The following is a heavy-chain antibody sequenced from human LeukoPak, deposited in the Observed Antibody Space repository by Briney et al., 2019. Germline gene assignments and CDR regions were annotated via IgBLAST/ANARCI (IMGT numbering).Heavy chain of an antibody. V-gene: IGHV4-39*01. CDR3: ARHSGLRSPFDP. CDR2: IYDSGST. CDR1: GGSIRSSYYY. Sequence: PSETLSLTCTVSGGSIRSSYYYWGWIRQPPGKGLEWIGSIYDSGSTYYNPSLKSRVTISVDTSKNQFSLKLSSVTAADTAIYYCARHSGLRSPFDPWGQGTLVTVSS. J-gene: IGHJ5*02. D-gene: IGHD3-3*01.